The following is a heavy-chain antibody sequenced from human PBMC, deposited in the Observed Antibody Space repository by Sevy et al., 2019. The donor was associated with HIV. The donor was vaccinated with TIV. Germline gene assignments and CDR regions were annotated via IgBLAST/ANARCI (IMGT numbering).Heavy chain of an antibody. Sequence: ASVKVSCKASGYTFTSYGISWVRQAPGQGLEWMGWISAYNGNTNYAQKLQGRLTMTTDTSTSTAYMELRSLRSDDTAVYYCARDDTVTTISFYYYYGMDVWGQGTTVTVSS. D-gene: IGHD4-17*01. CDR1: GYTFTSYG. CDR2: ISAYNGNT. V-gene: IGHV1-18*04. J-gene: IGHJ6*02. CDR3: ARDDTVTTISFYYYYGMDV.